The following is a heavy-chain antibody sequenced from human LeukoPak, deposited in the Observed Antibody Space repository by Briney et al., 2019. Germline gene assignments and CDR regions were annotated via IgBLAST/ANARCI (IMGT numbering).Heavy chain of an antibody. Sequence: GGSLRLSCSASGFTFSSYGMHWVRQAPGKGLEWVAVISYDGSNKYYADSVKGRFTISRDNSKNTLYLQMNSLRAEDTAVYYCAKDVDYDSSSALDYWGQGTLVTVSS. J-gene: IGHJ4*02. CDR1: GFTFSSYG. CDR3: AKDVDYDSSSALDY. D-gene: IGHD3-22*01. CDR2: ISYDGSNK. V-gene: IGHV3-30*18.